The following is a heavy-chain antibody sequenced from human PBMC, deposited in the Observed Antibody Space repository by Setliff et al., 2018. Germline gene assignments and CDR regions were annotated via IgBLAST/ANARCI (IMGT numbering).Heavy chain of an antibody. J-gene: IGHJ5*02. V-gene: IGHV1-69*05. D-gene: IGHD2-15*01. CDR3: ARSPALLGIVYLDP. Sequence: SVKVSCKASGGTFSSFGISWVRQAPGQGLEWMGGLIPFFGSINYAQKFQGRVTITTDESTSTAYMELNSLTSEDTAVYYCARSPALLGIVYLDPWGQGTRVTVSS. CDR2: LIPFFGSI. CDR1: GGTFSSFG.